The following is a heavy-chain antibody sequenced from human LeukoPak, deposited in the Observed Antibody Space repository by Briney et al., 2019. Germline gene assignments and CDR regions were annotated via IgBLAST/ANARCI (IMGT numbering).Heavy chain of an antibody. Sequence: PSETLSLTCTVSGGSISSSSYYWGWIRQPPGKGLEWIGSIYYSGSTYYNPSLKSRVTISVDTSKNQFSLKLSSVTAADTAVYYCARYNYDFWSGYSIGMDVWGQGTTVTVSS. CDR3: ARYNYDFWSGYSIGMDV. CDR2: IYYSGST. D-gene: IGHD3-3*01. J-gene: IGHJ6*02. V-gene: IGHV4-39*01. CDR1: GGSISSSSYY.